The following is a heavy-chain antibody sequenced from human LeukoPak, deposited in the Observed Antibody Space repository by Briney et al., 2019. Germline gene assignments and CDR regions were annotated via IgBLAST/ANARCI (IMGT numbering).Heavy chain of an antibody. D-gene: IGHD3-22*01. CDR3: ARDTYDSSGYLGDY. V-gene: IGHV1-69*04. Sequence: GASVKVSCKASGGTFSSYAISWVRQAPGQGLEWMGRIIPILGIANYAQKFQGRVTTTADKSTSTAYMELSSLRSEDTAVYYCARDTYDSSGYLGDYWGQGTLVTVSS. CDR2: IIPILGIA. J-gene: IGHJ4*02. CDR1: GGTFSSYA.